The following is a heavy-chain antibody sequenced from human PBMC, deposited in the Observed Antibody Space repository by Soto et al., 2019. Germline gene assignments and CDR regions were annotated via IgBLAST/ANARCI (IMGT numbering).Heavy chain of an antibody. J-gene: IGHJ5*02. CDR1: GFTFSTHW. Sequence: GSLRLSCAASGFTFSTHWMHWVRQAPGKGLVWVSRITGDGGTTTYADSVKGRFTISRDNAKNTLYLQMNSLRADDTAVYYCARDRHYQPLDPWGQGTLVTVS. CDR2: ITGDGGTT. V-gene: IGHV3-74*01. CDR3: ARDRHYQPLDP. D-gene: IGHD2-2*01.